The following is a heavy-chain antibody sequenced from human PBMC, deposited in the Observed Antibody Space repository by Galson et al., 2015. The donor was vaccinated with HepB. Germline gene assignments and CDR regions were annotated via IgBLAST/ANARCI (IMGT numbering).Heavy chain of an antibody. J-gene: IGHJ4*02. CDR3: ARDPDDINGYYNTFDY. Sequence: SLRLSCAASGFTFSDFALHWVRQAPGKGLEWVALISYDGSNKYYADSVKGRVTISRDSSKNTLYLQMNSLRAEDTAVYSCARDPDDINGYYNTFDYGGQGTLVTVSS. CDR2: ISYDGSNK. CDR1: GFTFSDFA. V-gene: IGHV3-30*04. D-gene: IGHD3-22*01.